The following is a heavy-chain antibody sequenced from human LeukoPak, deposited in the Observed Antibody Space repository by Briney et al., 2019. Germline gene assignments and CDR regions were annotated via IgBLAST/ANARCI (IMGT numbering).Heavy chain of an antibody. V-gene: IGHV1-69*01. CDR2: IIPIFGTA. CDR3: ARGPPEYSSSFAPYNWFDP. J-gene: IGHJ5*02. D-gene: IGHD6-6*01. Sequence: VKVSCKASGGTFSSYAISWVRQAPGQGLEWMGGIIPIFGTANYAQKFQGRVTITADESTSTAYMELSSLRSEGTAVYYCARGPPEYSSSFAPYNWFDPWGQGTLVTVSS. CDR1: GGTFSSYA.